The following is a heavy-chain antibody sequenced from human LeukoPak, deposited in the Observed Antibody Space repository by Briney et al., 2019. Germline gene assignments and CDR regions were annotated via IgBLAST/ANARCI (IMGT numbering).Heavy chain of an antibody. CDR2: IYYSGST. D-gene: IGHD2-15*01. CDR1: DDSLSGSGFH. J-gene: IGHJ5*02. Sequence: SETLSLTCTVSDDSLSGSGFHWGWIRQGPGKGLEWIGYIYYSGSTNYNPSLKSRVTISVDTSKNQFSLKLSSVTAADTAVYYCARLIDEGYCSGGSCYAGWFDPWGQGTLVTVSS. CDR3: ARLIDEGYCSGGSCYAGWFDP. V-gene: IGHV4-61*05.